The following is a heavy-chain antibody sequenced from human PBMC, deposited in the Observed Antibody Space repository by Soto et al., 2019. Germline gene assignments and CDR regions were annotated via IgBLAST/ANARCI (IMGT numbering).Heavy chain of an antibody. V-gene: IGHV4-30-4*01. J-gene: IGHJ1*01. Sequence: SETLSLTCTVSGGSISSGDYYWSWIRQPPGKGLEWIGYIYYSGSTYYNPSLKSRVTISVDTSKNQFSLKLSSVTAADTAVYYCDRGSKVVTAHEYSQHWGQGPLVTVYS. CDR1: GGSISSGDYY. D-gene: IGHD2-21*02. CDR2: IYYSGST. CDR3: DRGSKVVTAHEYSQH.